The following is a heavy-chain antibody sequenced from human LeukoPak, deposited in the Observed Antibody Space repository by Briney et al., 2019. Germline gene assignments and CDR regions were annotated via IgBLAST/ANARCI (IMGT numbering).Heavy chain of an antibody. D-gene: IGHD6-13*01. CDR2: ISGSGGST. V-gene: IGHV3-23*01. CDR1: GFTFSSCA. J-gene: IGHJ4*02. CDR3: ESAAAGTGDFDY. Sequence: GGSLRLSCAASGFTFSSCAMSWVRQAPGKGLEWVSAISGSGGSTYYADSVKGRFTISRDNSKNTLYLQMNSLRAEDTAVYYCESAAAGTGDFDYWGQGTLVTVSS.